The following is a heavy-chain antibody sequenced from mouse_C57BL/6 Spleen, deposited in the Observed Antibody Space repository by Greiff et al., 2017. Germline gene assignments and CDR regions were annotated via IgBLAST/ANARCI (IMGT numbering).Heavy chain of an antibody. V-gene: IGHV1-82*01. D-gene: IGHD6-1*01. CDR1: GYAFSSSW. CDR3: ARRSLSCYFDY. J-gene: IGHJ2*01. CDR2: IYPGDGDT. Sequence: QVQLQQSGPELVKPGASVKISCKASGYAFSSSWMNWVKQRPGKGLEWIGRIYPGDGDTNYNGKFKGKATLTADKSSSTAYMQLSSLTSEDSAVYFWARRSLSCYFDYGGKGTTPTVSS.